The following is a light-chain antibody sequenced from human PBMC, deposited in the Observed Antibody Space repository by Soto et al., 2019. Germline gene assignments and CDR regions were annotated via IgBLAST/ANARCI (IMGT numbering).Light chain of an antibody. Sequence: DIQMTQSPSSVSASVGDRVTITCRASQGISRWLAWYQQKPGKAPKLLIYVASTLQSVVPSRFSGSGAGTDFILTISSLQPEDFATYYCQQANSFPITFGQGTRLEIK. V-gene: IGKV1-12*01. J-gene: IGKJ5*01. CDR2: VAS. CDR1: QGISRW. CDR3: QQANSFPIT.